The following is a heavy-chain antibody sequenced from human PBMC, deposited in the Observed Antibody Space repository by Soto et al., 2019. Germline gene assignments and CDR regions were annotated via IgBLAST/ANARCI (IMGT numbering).Heavy chain of an antibody. J-gene: IGHJ5*02. V-gene: IGHV4-39*01. CDR3: ACGPVSHRNWFDP. D-gene: IGHD3-16*02. CDR1: GGSISSSSYY. Sequence: QLQLQESGPGLVKPSETLSLTCTVSGGSISSSSYYWGWIRQPPGKGLEWIVSIYYSGSTYYNPPLKIRVTRDEDTSKNQFSLKLSTVTAADTDVYYCACGPVSHRNWFDPWGQGTLVTVSS. CDR2: IYYSGST.